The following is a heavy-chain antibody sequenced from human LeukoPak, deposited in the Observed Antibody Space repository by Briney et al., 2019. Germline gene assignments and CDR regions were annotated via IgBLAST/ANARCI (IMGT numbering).Heavy chain of an antibody. CDR2: ISYDGSNK. D-gene: IGHD2-2*01. CDR1: GFTFSSYA. J-gene: IGHJ4*02. V-gene: IGHV3-30-3*01. Sequence: PGGSLRLSCAASGFTFSSYAMHWVRQAPGKGLEWVAVISYDGSNKYYADSVKGRFTISRDNSKNTLYLQMNSLRAEDTAVYYCAREIYRWSHQGGEFDYWGQGTLVTVSS. CDR3: AREIYRWSHQGGEFDY.